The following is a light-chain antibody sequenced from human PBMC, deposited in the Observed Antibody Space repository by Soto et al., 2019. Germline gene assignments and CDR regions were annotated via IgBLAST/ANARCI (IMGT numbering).Light chain of an antibody. CDR1: TNDVGTYNL. CDR2: EGF. CDR3: SSYAGSTTYV. Sequence: SALAQPASVSGSPGQSITLSCTGTTNDVGTYNLVSWYQQHPGKAPKLIIYEGFKRPSGVSNRFSGSKSGNTASLTISGLQAEDEADYYCSSYAGSTTYVFGTGTKVTV. V-gene: IGLV2-23*01. J-gene: IGLJ1*01.